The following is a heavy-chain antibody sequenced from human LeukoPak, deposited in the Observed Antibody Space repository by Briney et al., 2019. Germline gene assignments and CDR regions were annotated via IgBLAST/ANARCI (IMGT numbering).Heavy chain of an antibody. CDR1: GFTFSSYA. CDR3: VKDLWGDMTTVTTFDY. Sequence: GGSLRLSCSASGFTFSSYAMHWVRQAPGKGLEYVSAISSNGGSTYYADSVKGRFTIPRDNSKNTLYLQMSSLRAEDTAVYYCVKDLWGDMTTVTTFDYWGQGTLVTVSS. CDR2: ISSNGGST. J-gene: IGHJ4*02. V-gene: IGHV3-64D*09. D-gene: IGHD4-17*01.